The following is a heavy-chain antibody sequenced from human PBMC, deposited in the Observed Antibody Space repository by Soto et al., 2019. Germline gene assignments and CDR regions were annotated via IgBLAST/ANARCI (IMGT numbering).Heavy chain of an antibody. V-gene: IGHV1-69*02. D-gene: IGHD3-22*01. CDR1: GGTFSSYT. Sequence: VKVSCKASGGTFSSYTISWVRQAPGQGLEWMGRIIPILGIANYAQKFQGRVTITADKSTSTAYMELSSLRSEDTAVYYCARIGIASSGYLFDPWGQGTLVTVSS. CDR3: ARIGIASSGYLFDP. J-gene: IGHJ5*02. CDR2: IIPILGIA.